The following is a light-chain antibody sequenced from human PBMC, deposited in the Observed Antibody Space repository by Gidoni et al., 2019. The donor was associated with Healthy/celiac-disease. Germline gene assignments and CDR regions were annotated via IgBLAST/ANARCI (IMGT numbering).Light chain of an antibody. J-gene: IGLJ2*01. CDR2: GNS. Sequence: QPVPTPPPPVSAAPGPRVTISCTGSSSNIGAGYDVHWYQQLPGTAPKLLIYGNSNRPSGVPDRFSGSKSGTSASLAITGLQAEDEADYYCQSYDSSLSGSVFGGGTKLTVL. CDR1: SSNIGAGYD. V-gene: IGLV1-40*01. CDR3: QSYDSSLSGSV.